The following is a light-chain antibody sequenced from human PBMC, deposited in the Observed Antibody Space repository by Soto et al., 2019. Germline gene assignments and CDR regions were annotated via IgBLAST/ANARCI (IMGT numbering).Light chain of an antibody. CDR3: QVWVDSSDHPV. V-gene: IGLV3-21*04. CDR2: YDN. J-gene: IGLJ2*01. Sequence: SYELTQPPSVSVAPGQTAEITCGGNNIGSESVHWYQQKPGQAPVLVIYYDNDRPSGIPERFSGSNSGNTATLTISGVEAGDEADYYCQVWVDSSDHPVFGGGTKLTVL. CDR1: NIGSES.